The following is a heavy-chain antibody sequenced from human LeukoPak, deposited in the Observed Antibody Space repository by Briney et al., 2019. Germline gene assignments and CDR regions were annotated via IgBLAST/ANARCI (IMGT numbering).Heavy chain of an antibody. CDR3: AKPFSSGYSLFDY. CDR1: GFTFSSYG. D-gene: IGHD3-22*01. V-gene: IGHV3-23*01. CDR2: ISGSGGST. J-gene: IGHJ4*02. Sequence: GGSLRLSCAASGFTFSSYGMHWVRQAPGKGLEWVSAISGSGGSTYYADSVKGRFTISRDNSKNTLYLQMNSLRAEDTAVYYCAKPFSSGYSLFDYWGQGTLVTVSS.